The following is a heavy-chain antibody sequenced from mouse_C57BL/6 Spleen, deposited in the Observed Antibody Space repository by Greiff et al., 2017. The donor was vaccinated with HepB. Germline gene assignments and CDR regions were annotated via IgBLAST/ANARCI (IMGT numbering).Heavy chain of an antibody. V-gene: IGHV1-42*01. CDR1: GYSFTGYY. D-gene: IGHD3-1*01. CDR3: ARSSRAYAMDY. CDR2: INPSTGGT. Sequence: EVQGVESGPELVKPGASVKISCKASGYSFTGYYMNWVKQSPEKSLEWIGEINPSTGGTTYNQKFKAKATLTVDKSSSTAYMQLKSLTSEDSAVYYCARSSRAYAMDYWGQGTSVTVSS. J-gene: IGHJ4*01.